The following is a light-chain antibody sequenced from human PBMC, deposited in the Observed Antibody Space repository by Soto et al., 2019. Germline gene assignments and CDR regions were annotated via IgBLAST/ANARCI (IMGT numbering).Light chain of an antibody. J-gene: IGKJ3*01. Sequence: EILLTQSPATLSLSPGERATLSCRASQSVSCDLPWYQQKPGQVPRLPIYDASIRDSGILARFSGSGSGTAFTLTISGLEREDFAFYYCQQGRNWPSTFSVCPWPKVDIK. CDR3: QQGRNWPSTFS. CDR1: QSVSCD. CDR2: DAS. V-gene: IGKV3-11*01.